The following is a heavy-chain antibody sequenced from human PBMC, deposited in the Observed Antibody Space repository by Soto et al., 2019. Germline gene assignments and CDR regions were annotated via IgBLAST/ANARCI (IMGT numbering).Heavy chain of an antibody. CDR3: ARAPITMVRGVIRSYYYYMDV. D-gene: IGHD3-10*01. J-gene: IGHJ6*03. Sequence: PGGSLRLSCAASGFTFSSYGMHWVRQAPGKGLEWVAVRWYDGSNKYYADSVKGRFTISRDNSKNTLYLQMNSLRAEDTAVYYCARAPITMVRGVIRSYYYYMDVWGKGTTVTVPS. CDR1: GFTFSSYG. CDR2: RWYDGSNK. V-gene: IGHV3-33*01.